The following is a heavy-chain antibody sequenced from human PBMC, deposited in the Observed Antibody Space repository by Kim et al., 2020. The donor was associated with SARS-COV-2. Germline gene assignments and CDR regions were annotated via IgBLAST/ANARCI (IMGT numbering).Heavy chain of an antibody. CDR3: ARVWVTTVTSRLFDY. V-gene: IGHV4-34*01. D-gene: IGHD4-17*01. Sequence: SETLSLTCAVYGGSFSGYYWSWIRQPPGKGLEWIGEINHSGSTNYNPSLKSRVTISVDTSKNQFSLKLSSVTAADTAVYYCARVWVTTVTSRLFDYWGQGTLVTVSS. CDR1: GGSFSGYY. CDR2: INHSGST. J-gene: IGHJ4*02.